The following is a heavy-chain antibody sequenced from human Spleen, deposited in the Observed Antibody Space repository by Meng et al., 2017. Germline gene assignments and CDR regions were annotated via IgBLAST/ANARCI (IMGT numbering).Heavy chain of an antibody. D-gene: IGHD3-22*01. CDR3: TTVDSRLYYGMDV. Sequence: GGSLRLSCAASGFYFSNAWMSWVRQAPGKGLEWVGRIKSNTDGGTAEYAAPVTGRFTISRDDSKNTLYLQMNSLKTEDTAVYYCTTVDSRLYYGMDVWGQGTTVTVSS. CDR2: IKSNTDGGTA. V-gene: IGHV3-15*01. J-gene: IGHJ6*02. CDR1: GFYFSNAW.